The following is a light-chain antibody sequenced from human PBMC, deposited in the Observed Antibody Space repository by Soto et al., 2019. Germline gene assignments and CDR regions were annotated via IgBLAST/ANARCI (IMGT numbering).Light chain of an antibody. CDR1: QSVSNY. CDR2: DAS. J-gene: IGKJ5*01. CDR3: QHRYNWPPA. Sequence: EIVLTQSPATLTLSPGERATVSCRASQSVSNYLGWYQQRPGQAPRLLIYDASERATGIPARFSGSGSGTDFTLTINSLDPEDFAVYYCQHRYNWPPAFGQGTRLEIK. V-gene: IGKV3-11*01.